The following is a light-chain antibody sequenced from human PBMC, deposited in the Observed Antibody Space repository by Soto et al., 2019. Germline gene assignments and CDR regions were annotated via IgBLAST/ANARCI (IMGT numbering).Light chain of an antibody. J-gene: IGLJ2*01. CDR3: TSYSSSTTHVV. V-gene: IGLV2-14*03. CDR2: DVT. CDR1: SSDIGGFNY. Sequence: ALTQPASVSGSPGRSVTISCTGSSSDIGGFNYVSWYQHLPGRAPKLIIYDVTNRPSGISYRFSASKSGGTASLTISGLQAEDEGYYYCTSYSSSTTHVVFGGGTKLTVL.